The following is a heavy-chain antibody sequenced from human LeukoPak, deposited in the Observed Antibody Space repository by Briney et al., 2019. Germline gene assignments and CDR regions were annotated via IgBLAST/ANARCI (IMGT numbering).Heavy chain of an antibody. CDR3: ARGRSGSYSSFYYYYYGMDV. CDR2: IYYSGST. J-gene: IGHJ6*02. D-gene: IGHD1-26*01. CDR1: GGSITSYY. Sequence: PSETLSLTCTVSGGSITSYYWSWIRQPPGKGLECIGYIYYSGSTNYNPSLKSRVTISVDTSKNQFSLKLSSVTAADTAVYYCARGRSGSYSSFYYYYYGMDVWGQGTTVTVSS. V-gene: IGHV4-59*01.